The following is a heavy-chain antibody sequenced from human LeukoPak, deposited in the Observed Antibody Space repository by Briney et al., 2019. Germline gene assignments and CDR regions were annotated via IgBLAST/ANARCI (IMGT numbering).Heavy chain of an antibody. Sequence: GASVKVSCEASGYSFTDYYLHWVRQTPGHGLEWMGRIIPILGIANYAQKFQGRVTITADKSTSTAYMELSSLRSEDTAVYYCAGAAGGYCSSTSCYALDYWGQGTLVTVSS. CDR3: AGAAGGYCSSTSCYALDY. V-gene: IGHV1-69*02. J-gene: IGHJ4*02. D-gene: IGHD2-2*01. CDR1: GYSFTDYY. CDR2: IIPILGIA.